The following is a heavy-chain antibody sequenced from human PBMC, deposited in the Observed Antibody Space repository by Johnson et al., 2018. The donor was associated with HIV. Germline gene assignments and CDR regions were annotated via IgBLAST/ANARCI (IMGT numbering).Heavy chain of an antibody. V-gene: IGHV3-30*04. J-gene: IGHJ3*02. CDR1: GFTFSSYA. CDR2: ISDDGSNK. Sequence: QMQLVESGGGVVQPGRSLRLSCAASGFTFSSYAMHWVRQAPGKGLEWVAVISDDGSNKYYADSMKGRFTISRDNSKNTLYLQMNSLIPEDTAVYYCVKGIDSSSWYAFDIWGQGTMVTVSS. CDR3: VKGIDSSSWYAFDI. D-gene: IGHD6-13*01.